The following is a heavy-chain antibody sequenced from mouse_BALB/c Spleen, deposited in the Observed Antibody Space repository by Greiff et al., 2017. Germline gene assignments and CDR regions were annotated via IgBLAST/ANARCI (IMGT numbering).Heavy chain of an antibody. CDR1: GYTFTSYC. CDR2: INPCTGYT. J-gene: IGHJ2*01. V-gene: IGHV1-7*01. Sequence: VQLQQSGAELVKPGASVKMSCKASGYTFTSYCMYWVKQSPGKGLEWIGYINPCTGYTEYNQKFKDKATLTADKSSSTAYMQLSSLTSEDSAVYYCARRNYRYDEAAFDYWGQGTTLTVSS. CDR3: ARRNYRYDEAAFDY. D-gene: IGHD2-14*01.